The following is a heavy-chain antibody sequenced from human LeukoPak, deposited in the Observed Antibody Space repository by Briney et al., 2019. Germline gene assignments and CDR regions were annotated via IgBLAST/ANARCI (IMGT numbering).Heavy chain of an antibody. CDR1: GFTFSSYS. CDR3: AKSRPPGYDY. D-gene: IGHD2-2*01. Sequence: GGSLRLSCAASGFTFSSYSMNWVRQAPGKGLEWVSSISTSSSYIYYADSVKGRFTISRDNAKNSLYLQMNSLRAEDTAIYYCAKSRPPGYDYWGQGTLVTVSS. CDR2: ISTSSSYI. J-gene: IGHJ4*02. V-gene: IGHV3-21*04.